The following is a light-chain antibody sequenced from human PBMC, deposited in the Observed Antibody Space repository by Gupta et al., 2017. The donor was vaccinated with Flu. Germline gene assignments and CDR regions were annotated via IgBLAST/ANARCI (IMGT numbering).Light chain of an antibody. J-gene: IGKJ1*01. CDR1: QSVLYSSNNKNY. CDR3: QQYDSSPWT. Sequence: DIVMTQSPDSLAVSLGERATINCKFSQSVLYSSNNKNYLAWYQQKPGQPPKVLIYWASTRESGVPDRISGSGSGTDFTLTISSLQAEDVAVYYCQQYDSSPWTFGQGTKVEIK. V-gene: IGKV4-1*01. CDR2: WAS.